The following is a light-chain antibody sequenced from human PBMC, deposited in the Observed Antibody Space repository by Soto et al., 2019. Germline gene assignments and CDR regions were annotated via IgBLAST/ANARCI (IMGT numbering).Light chain of an antibody. J-gene: IGLJ1*01. CDR3: SSFTSSDTDV. Sequence: QSALTQPASVSGSPGQSITISCTGTSSDVGFSNYIFWYQQHPGKAPKLIISDVSNRPSGVSNRFSGSKSANTASLTISGLQTEDVADYYCSSFTSSDTDVFGSGTKVTAL. V-gene: IGLV2-14*03. CDR2: DVS. CDR1: SSDVGFSNY.